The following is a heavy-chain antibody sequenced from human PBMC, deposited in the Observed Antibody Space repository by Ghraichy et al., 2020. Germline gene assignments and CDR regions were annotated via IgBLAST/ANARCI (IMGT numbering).Heavy chain of an antibody. CDR2: IRSKANSYAT. D-gene: IGHD6-13*01. CDR1: GFTFSGSA. J-gene: IGHJ5*02. CDR3: TSAAAGTSDWFDP. Sequence: GESLNISCAASGFTFSGSAMHWVRQASGKGLEWVGRIRSKANSYATAYAASVKGRFTISRDDSKNTAYLQMNSLKTEDTAVYYCTSAAAGTSDWFDPWGQGTLVTVSS. V-gene: IGHV3-73*01.